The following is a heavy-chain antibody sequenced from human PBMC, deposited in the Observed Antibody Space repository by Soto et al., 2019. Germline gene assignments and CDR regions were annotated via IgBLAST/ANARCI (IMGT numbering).Heavy chain of an antibody. D-gene: IGHD1-1*01. CDR1: GDSISTYY. Sequence: TSETLSLTCTVSGDSISTYYWSWIRQRQGKGLQWIGYIFYSGGTAYNPSLKSRVTISLDMSKKQISLKLSSVTTAATATYFCARLQLVQKVIDYWGQGALVTVSS. CDR3: ARLQLVQKVIDY. CDR2: IFYSGGT. V-gene: IGHV4-59*01. J-gene: IGHJ4*02.